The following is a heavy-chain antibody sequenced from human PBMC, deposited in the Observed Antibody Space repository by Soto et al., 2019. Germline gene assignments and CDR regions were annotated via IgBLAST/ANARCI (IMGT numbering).Heavy chain of an antibody. V-gene: IGHV3-7*01. CDR2: MDQDGSER. J-gene: IGHJ4*02. Sequence: EVQLVESGGGLVQPGGSLRLSCAASGFTFTTYWMTWVRQPPGKGLEWVANMDQDGSERYYVDSVRGRFTISRDNATNSPSLQMNSLSAEDTAVYYCVCGGNFFVYWGQGTLVTVSP. CDR1: GFTFTTYW. D-gene: IGHD3-16*01. CDR3: VCGGNFFVY.